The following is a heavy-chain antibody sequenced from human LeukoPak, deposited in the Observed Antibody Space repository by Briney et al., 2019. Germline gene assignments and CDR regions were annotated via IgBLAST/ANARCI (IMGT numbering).Heavy chain of an antibody. CDR3: ARINGQFDY. V-gene: IGHV4-34*01. Sequence: NPSETLSLTCAVYGGSFSGYYWSWIRQPPGKGLEWIGEINHSGSTNYNPSLKSRVTISVDTSKNQFSLKLSSVTAADTAVYYCARINGQFDYWGQGTLVTVSS. CDR1: GGSFSGYY. J-gene: IGHJ4*02. D-gene: IGHD2-8*01. CDR2: INHSGST.